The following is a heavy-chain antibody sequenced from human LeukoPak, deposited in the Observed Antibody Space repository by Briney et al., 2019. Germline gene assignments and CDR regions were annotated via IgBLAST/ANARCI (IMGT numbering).Heavy chain of an antibody. D-gene: IGHD2-2*01. V-gene: IGHV3-21*01. CDR1: GFTFSSYS. CDR2: ISSSSGYI. CDR3: ARENIVVVPAAMFHYYYGMDV. J-gene: IGHJ6*02. Sequence: GGSLRLSCAASGFTFSSYSMNWVRQAPGEGLEWVSSISSSSGYIYYADSVKGRFTISRDNAKNSLYLQMNSLRAEDTAVYYCARENIVVVPAAMFHYYYGMDVWGQGTTVTVSS.